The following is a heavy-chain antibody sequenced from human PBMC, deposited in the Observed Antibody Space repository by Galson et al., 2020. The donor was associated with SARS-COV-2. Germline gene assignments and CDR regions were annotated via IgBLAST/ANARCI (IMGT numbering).Heavy chain of an antibody. D-gene: IGHD3-22*01. CDR3: ARQGVNMIVLVTVPGWYFDL. CDR2: VYPSGTT. J-gene: IGHJ2*01. Sequence: SETLSLTCNISGYSVSTTNYWGWVRQPPGRGLEWSGRVYPSGTTYYNPSLKSRLTTSVDTSKNQFSLRLDSVTAADTALYYCARQGVNMIVLVTVPGWYFDLWGRGTLVTVSS. CDR1: GYSVSTTNY. V-gene: IGHV4-38-2*02.